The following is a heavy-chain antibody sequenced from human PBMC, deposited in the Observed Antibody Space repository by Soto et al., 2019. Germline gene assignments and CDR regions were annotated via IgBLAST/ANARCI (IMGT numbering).Heavy chain of an antibody. CDR3: AKERVDTAMDEPRFYYYYYGMDV. D-gene: IGHD5-18*01. CDR1: GFTFSSYA. J-gene: IGHJ6*02. Sequence: GGSLRLSCAASGFTFSSYAMSWVRQAPGKGLEWVSAISGSGGSTYYADSVKGRFTISRDNSKNTLYLQMNSLRAEDTAVYYCAKERVDTAMDEPRFYYYYYGMDVWGQGTTVTVSS. CDR2: ISGSGGST. V-gene: IGHV3-23*01.